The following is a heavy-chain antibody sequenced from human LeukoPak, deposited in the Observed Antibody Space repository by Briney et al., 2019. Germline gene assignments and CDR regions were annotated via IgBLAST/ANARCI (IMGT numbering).Heavy chain of an antibody. CDR1: GGSFSGYY. J-gene: IGHJ3*02. CDR3: ASSRGYSYGHPVAFDI. Sequence: SETLCLTCAVYGGSFSGYYWSWIRQPPGKGLEWIGEIDHSGSTNYNPSLKSRVTISVDTSKNQFSLKLSSVTAADTAVYYCASSRGYSYGHPVAFDIWGQGTMVTVSS. D-gene: IGHD5-18*01. CDR2: IDHSGST. V-gene: IGHV4-34*01.